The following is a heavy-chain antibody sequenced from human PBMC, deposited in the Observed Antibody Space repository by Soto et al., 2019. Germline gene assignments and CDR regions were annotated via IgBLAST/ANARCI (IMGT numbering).Heavy chain of an antibody. CDR3: ARFYMVRGLMGAFDI. CDR2: IYYSGST. V-gene: IGHV4-31*03. D-gene: IGHD3-10*01. Sequence: PSETLSLTCTVSGGSIGGGGYYWSGIRQHPGKGLEWIGYIYYSGSTYYNPSLKSRVTISVDTSKNQFSLKLSSVTAADTAVYFCARFYMVRGLMGAFDIWGQGTMVTVSS. J-gene: IGHJ3*02. CDR1: GGSIGGGGYY.